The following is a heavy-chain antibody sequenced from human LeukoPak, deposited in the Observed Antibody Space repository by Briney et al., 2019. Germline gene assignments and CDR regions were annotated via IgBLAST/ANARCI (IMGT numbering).Heavy chain of an antibody. Sequence: SETLSLTCAVYGGSFSGYYWSWIRQPPGKGLEWIGEINHSGSTNYNPSLKSRVSMSVDTSNIQFSLKLSSVTAADTAVYYCARGGTYNGILSFDPWGQGTLVTVSS. V-gene: IGHV4-34*01. CDR2: INHSGST. J-gene: IGHJ5*02. CDR1: GGSFSGYY. CDR3: ARGGTYNGILSFDP. D-gene: IGHD1-14*01.